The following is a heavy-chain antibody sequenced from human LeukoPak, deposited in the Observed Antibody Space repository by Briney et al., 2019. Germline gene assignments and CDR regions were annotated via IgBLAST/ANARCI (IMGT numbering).Heavy chain of an antibody. Sequence: SETLSLTCTVSGGSISSSSYYWGWIRQPPGKGLEWIGSIYYSGSTYYNPSLKSRVTISVDTSKNQFSLKLSSVTAADTAVYYCARDTAAAGTLIFDYWGQGTLVTVSS. V-gene: IGHV4-39*07. D-gene: IGHD6-13*01. CDR1: GGSISSSSYY. CDR3: ARDTAAAGTLIFDY. CDR2: IYYSGST. J-gene: IGHJ4*02.